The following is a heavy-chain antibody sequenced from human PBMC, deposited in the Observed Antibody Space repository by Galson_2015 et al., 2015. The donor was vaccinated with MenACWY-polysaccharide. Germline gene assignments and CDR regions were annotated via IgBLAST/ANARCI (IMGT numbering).Heavy chain of an antibody. CDR3: AKGAQRGYDHYFDH. CDR2: ISWNSDNI. V-gene: IGHV3-9*01. D-gene: IGHD5-12*01. J-gene: IGHJ4*02. CDR1: GFTFDEYA. Sequence: SLRLSCAASGFTFDEYAMHWVRHAPGKGVEWVSGISWNSDNIGYANSVRGRFTISRDSAKNSLDLEMNSLRVEDTAFYYCAKGAQRGYDHYFDHWGQGILVTVSS.